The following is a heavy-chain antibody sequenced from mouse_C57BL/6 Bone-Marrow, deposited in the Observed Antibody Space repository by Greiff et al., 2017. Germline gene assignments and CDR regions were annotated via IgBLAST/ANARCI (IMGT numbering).Heavy chain of an antibody. CDR1: GFSLTSYG. J-gene: IGHJ4*01. CDR3: AGIYFYAMDY. D-gene: IGHD2-1*01. V-gene: IGHV2-2*01. Sequence: QVQLKESGPGLVQPSQSLSITCTVSGFSLTSYGVHWVRQSPGKGLEWLGVIWSGGSSDYTAAFISRLSISKDNSKSQVFFKMNSLQADDTAIYYCAGIYFYAMDYWGQGTSVTVSS. CDR2: IWSGGSS.